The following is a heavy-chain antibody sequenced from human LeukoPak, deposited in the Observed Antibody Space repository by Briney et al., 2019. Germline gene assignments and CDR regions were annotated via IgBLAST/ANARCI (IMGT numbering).Heavy chain of an antibody. CDR2: ITNWNGGNT. Sequence: GGSLRLSCEASGFTLDDYGMSWVRQAAGKGLEWVSAITNWNGGNTGYGDSVRGRFTISRDNAKNSLYLQMNSLRAEDTALYYCARCSRSSTSCYSAFDIWGQGTEVTVSS. D-gene: IGHD2-2*02. V-gene: IGHV3-20*04. CDR3: ARCSRSSTSCYSAFDI. CDR1: GFTLDDYG. J-gene: IGHJ3*02.